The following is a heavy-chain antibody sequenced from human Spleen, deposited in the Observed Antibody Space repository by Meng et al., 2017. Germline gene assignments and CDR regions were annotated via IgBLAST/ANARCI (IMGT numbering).Heavy chain of an antibody. Sequence: SVKVSCKASGGTFSSYAINWVRQAPGQGLEWLGGIIPIFGITNYAQKFQGRVTITTDESTSTAYMELSSLRSEDTAVYYCARDEHDSSGYYWDYWGQGTLVTVSS. CDR1: GGTFSSYA. CDR2: IIPIFGIT. J-gene: IGHJ4*02. V-gene: IGHV1-69*05. CDR3: ARDEHDSSGYYWDY. D-gene: IGHD3-22*01.